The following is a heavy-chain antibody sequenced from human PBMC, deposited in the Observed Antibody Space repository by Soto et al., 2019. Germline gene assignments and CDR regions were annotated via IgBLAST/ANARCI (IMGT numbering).Heavy chain of an antibody. CDR3: ARDRVSTTVTTVTTFGVDRYYYYYGMDV. V-gene: IGHV4-31*03. CDR1: GGSISSGGYY. J-gene: IGHJ6*02. CDR2: IYYSGST. Sequence: KASETLSLTCTVSGGSISSGGYYWSWIRQHPGKGLEWIGYIYYSGSTYYNPSLKSRVTISVDTSKNQFSLKLSSVTAADTAVYYCARDRVSTTVTTVTTFGVDRYYYYYGMDVWGQGTTVTVSS. D-gene: IGHD4-4*01.